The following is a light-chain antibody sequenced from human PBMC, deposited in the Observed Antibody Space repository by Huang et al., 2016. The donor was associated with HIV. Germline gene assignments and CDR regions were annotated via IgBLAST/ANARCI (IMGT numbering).Light chain of an antibody. CDR3: LQSYSMFRT. J-gene: IGKJ2*01. CDR1: QNIDIY. V-gene: IGKV1-39*01. CDR2: TAS. Sequence: EIQMTQSPSSLSASVGDTVTITCRASQNIDIYLNWYQQRPGKAPKRLIYTASSLQTGVPSRFIGSGSGTDFTLTIDSLQPEDFATYYCLQSYSMFRTFGQGTKLDFK.